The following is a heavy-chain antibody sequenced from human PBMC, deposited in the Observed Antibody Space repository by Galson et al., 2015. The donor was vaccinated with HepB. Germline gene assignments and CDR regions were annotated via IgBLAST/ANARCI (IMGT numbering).Heavy chain of an antibody. V-gene: IGHV3-23*01. Sequence: SLRLSCAASGFTFSRYAMTWVRQAPGKGLEWVSAISGSGGSTYYADSVKGRFTISRDNSKNTLYLQMNSLRAEDTAVYYCAKDGPNYYGSGRPNGYYGMDVWGQGTTVTVSS. CDR2: ISGSGGST. D-gene: IGHD3-10*01. J-gene: IGHJ6*02. CDR3: AKDGPNYYGSGRPNGYYGMDV. CDR1: GFTFSRYA.